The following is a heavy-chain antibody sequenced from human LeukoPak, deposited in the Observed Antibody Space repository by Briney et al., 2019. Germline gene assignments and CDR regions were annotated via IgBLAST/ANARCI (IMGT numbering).Heavy chain of an antibody. CDR2: IYYSGST. CDR1: GGSISSSSYY. CDR3: ARGGYSYGPHLDY. J-gene: IGHJ4*02. Sequence: SETLSLTCTVSGGSISSSSYYWSWIRQPPGKGLEWIGYIYYSGSTNYNPSLKSRVTISVDTSKNQFSLKLSSVTAADTAVYYCARGGYSYGPHLDYWGQGTLVTVSS. D-gene: IGHD5-18*01. V-gene: IGHV4-61*01.